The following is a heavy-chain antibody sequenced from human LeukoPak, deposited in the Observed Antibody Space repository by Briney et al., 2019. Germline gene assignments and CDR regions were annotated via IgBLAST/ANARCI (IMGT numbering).Heavy chain of an antibody. V-gene: IGHV3-30*18. CDR3: AKDSSRLNYYFDY. CDR1: GFTFSSYG. Sequence: SGRSLRLSCAASGFTFSSYGMHWVRQAPGKGLEWVAVISYDGSNNYYADSVKGRFTISRDNSKNTLYLQMNSLRAEDTAVYYCAKDSSRLNYYFDYWGQGTLVTVSS. J-gene: IGHJ4*02. CDR2: ISYDGSNN. D-gene: IGHD6-13*01.